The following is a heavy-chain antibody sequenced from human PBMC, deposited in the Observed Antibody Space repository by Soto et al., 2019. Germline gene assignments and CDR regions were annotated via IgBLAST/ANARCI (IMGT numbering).Heavy chain of an antibody. Sequence: GGSLRLSCAASGFTFSRYAVSWVRQAPGKGLEWASAISGSGGSTYFRDTVRGRFTISRDNSKSTLYLQMDSLRAEDTAVYYCAKDSISSDGGYYLYYFDSWGQGTLVTVSS. J-gene: IGHJ4*02. CDR1: GFTFSRYA. D-gene: IGHD3-22*01. CDR3: AKDSISSDGGYYLYYFDS. V-gene: IGHV3-23*01. CDR2: ISGSGGST.